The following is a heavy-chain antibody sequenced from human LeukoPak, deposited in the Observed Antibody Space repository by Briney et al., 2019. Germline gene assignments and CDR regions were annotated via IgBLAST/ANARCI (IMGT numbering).Heavy chain of an antibody. CDR3: ARASSSSWYPNWFDP. V-gene: IGHV1-18*01. Sequence: ASVKVSCKASGYTFTSYGISWVRQAPGQGLEWMGWISAYNGNTNYAQKLQGRVTMTTDTSTSTAYMELRSLRSDDTAVYYCARASSSSWYPNWFDPWGQGTLVTVSS. J-gene: IGHJ5*02. CDR2: ISAYNGNT. CDR1: GYTFTSYG. D-gene: IGHD6-13*01.